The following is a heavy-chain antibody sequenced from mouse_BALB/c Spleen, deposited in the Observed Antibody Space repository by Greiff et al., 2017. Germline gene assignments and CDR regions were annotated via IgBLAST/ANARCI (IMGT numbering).Heavy chain of an antibody. V-gene: IGHV5-15*02. CDR1: GFTFSDYG. CDR2: ISNLAYSI. CDR3: ARDFITTASWYFDV. D-gene: IGHD1-2*01. Sequence: EVQGVESGGGLVQPGGSRKLSCAASGFTFSDYGMAWVRQAPGKGPEWVAFISNLAYSIYYADTVTGRFTISRENAKNTLYLEMSSLRSEDTAMYYCARDFITTASWYFDVWGAGTTVTVSS. J-gene: IGHJ1*01.